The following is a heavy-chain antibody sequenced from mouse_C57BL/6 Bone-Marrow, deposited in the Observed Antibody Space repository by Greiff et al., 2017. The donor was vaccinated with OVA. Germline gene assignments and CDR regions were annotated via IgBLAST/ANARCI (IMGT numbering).Heavy chain of an antibody. CDR1: GYTFTDHT. D-gene: IGHD1-1*01. CDR2: IYTRDGST. V-gene: IGHV1-78*01. Sequence: QVQLQQSDAELVKPGASVKISCKVSGYTFTDHTIHWMKQRPEQGLEWIGYIYTRDGSTKYTEKFKGQATLTADKSSSTAYMQLNRLTSVDSAVYLCARSRIITTGVLYYWYFDVWGTGTTVTVSS. J-gene: IGHJ1*03. CDR3: ARSRIITTGVLYYWYFDV.